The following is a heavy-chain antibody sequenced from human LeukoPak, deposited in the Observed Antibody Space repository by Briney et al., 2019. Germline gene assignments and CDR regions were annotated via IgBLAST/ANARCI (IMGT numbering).Heavy chain of an antibody. CDR2: INAGSGNT. Sequence: ASVKVSCKASGYTFTSYAMHWVRQAPGQGLEWMGWINAGSGNTKYSQTFQGRVTITRDTSASTAYMELSSLRSEDTAVYYCAFPYDSSAIASYGMDVWGQGTTVTVSS. D-gene: IGHD3-22*01. V-gene: IGHV1-3*01. J-gene: IGHJ6*02. CDR1: GYTFTSYA. CDR3: AFPYDSSAIASYGMDV.